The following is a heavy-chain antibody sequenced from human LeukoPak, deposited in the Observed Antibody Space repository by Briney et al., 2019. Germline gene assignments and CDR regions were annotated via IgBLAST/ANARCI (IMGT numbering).Heavy chain of an antibody. J-gene: IGHJ3*02. CDR3: ATGLFTTMIVVNRTTVFDI. CDR1: GGTFSNYA. CDR2: IIPIFGTA. V-gene: IGHV1-69*06. Sequence: GSSVKVSCKASGGTFSNYAISWVRQAPGQGLEWMGGIIPIFGTANYAQKFRGRVTITADKSTRTAYMELSRLTSDDTAVYYCATGLFTTMIVVNRTTVFDIWGQGTIVTVSS. D-gene: IGHD3-22*01.